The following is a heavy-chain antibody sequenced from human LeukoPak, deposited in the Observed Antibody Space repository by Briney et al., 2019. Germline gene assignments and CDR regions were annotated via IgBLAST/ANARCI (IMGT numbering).Heavy chain of an antibody. Sequence: GGSLRLSCAASGFTFSSYWMQWVRQAPGKGLESVSSISSSRSYIYYAASVKGRFTISRDNAKNSLYLQMSSLRAEDTAVYYCARDAYGSGSYYSAFDIWGQGTMVTVSS. CDR1: GFTFSSYW. V-gene: IGHV3-21*01. D-gene: IGHD3-10*01. CDR2: ISSSRSYI. CDR3: ARDAYGSGSYYSAFDI. J-gene: IGHJ3*02.